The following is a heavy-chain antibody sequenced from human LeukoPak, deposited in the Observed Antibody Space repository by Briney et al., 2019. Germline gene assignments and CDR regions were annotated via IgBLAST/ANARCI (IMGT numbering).Heavy chain of an antibody. CDR1: GFTFDDYG. D-gene: IGHD6-19*01. Sequence: GGSLRPSCGASGFTFDDYGMSWVRQSPGKGLGWIAGMNWNGGSTGYADSVKGLFTISRDNAKNSLYLQMNSLRAEDTALYYCARDNSEYSRGWYGGDYWGQGTLVTVSS. CDR3: ARDNSEYSRGWYGGDY. CDR2: MNWNGGST. J-gene: IGHJ4*02. V-gene: IGHV3-20*04.